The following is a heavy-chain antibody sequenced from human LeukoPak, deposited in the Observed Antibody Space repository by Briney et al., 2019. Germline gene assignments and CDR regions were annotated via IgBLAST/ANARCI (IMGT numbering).Heavy chain of an antibody. V-gene: IGHV4-59*11. Sequence: SETLSLTRTVSGASISNQHWDWIRQSPGKGLEWIGYISYTGATGYNPSLKSRATISFDTSKNQFSLNIKSVTAADTAVYYCTRGFYEPFDHWGQGKLVTV. J-gene: IGHJ4*02. D-gene: IGHD2/OR15-2a*01. CDR3: TRGFYEPFDH. CDR2: ISYTGAT. CDR1: GASISNQH.